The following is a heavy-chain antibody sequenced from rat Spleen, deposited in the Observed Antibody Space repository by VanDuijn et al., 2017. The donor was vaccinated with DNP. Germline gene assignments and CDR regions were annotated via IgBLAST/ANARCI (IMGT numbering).Heavy chain of an antibody. CDR1: GFTFSSYG. D-gene: IGHD4-1*01. J-gene: IGHJ2*01. Sequence: EVQLVESGGGLVQPGRSLKLSCAASGFTFSSYGMAWVRQAPTKGLEWVASISTDGGSTYYPDSVKGRFTISRDNAENTVYLQMNSLRSEDTATYYGAIANGDDWGQGVMVTVSS. CDR3: AIANGDD. CDR2: ISTDGGST. V-gene: IGHV5S13*01.